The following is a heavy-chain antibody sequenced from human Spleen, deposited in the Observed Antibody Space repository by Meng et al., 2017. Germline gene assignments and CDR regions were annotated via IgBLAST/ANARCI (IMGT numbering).Heavy chain of an antibody. CDR2: INHSGST. D-gene: IGHD4-11*01. V-gene: IGHV4-39*02. J-gene: IGHJ4*02. CDR3: ARGPTTMAHDFDY. Sequence: SETLSLTCTVSGGSIGTTNYYWNWIRQPPGKGLEWIGEINHSGSTNYNPSLESRATISVDTSQNNLSLKLSSVTAADSAVYYCARGPTTMAHDFDYWGQGTLVTVSS. CDR1: GGSIGTTNYY.